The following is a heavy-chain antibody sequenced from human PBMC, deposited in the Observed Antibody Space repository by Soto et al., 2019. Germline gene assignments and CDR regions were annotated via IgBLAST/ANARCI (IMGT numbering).Heavy chain of an antibody. D-gene: IGHD3-10*01. Sequence: VGSLRLSCAASGFTFSTYSMNWVRQAPGKGLEWVSFISSSSSYMNYADSVKGRFTISRDNAKNSLYLHMNSLRAEDTAVYYCARDHYGSGNYYFDYWGQGTLVTVS. CDR3: ARDHYGSGNYYFDY. V-gene: IGHV3-21*01. J-gene: IGHJ4*02. CDR1: GFTFSTYS. CDR2: ISSSSSYM.